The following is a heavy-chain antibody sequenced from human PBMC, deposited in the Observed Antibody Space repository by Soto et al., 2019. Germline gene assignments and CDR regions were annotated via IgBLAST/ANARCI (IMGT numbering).Heavy chain of an antibody. V-gene: IGHV4-4*07. Sequence: SETLSLTCTVSGASISGFYWSWIRKSAGKGLEWIGRIYATGTTDYNPSLKSRVMMSVDTSKKQFSLKLRSVTAADTAVYYCVRHGTKTLRDWFDPWGQGISVTVSS. CDR2: IYATGTT. CDR1: GASISGFY. D-gene: IGHD1-1*01. J-gene: IGHJ5*02. CDR3: VRHGTKTLRDWFDP.